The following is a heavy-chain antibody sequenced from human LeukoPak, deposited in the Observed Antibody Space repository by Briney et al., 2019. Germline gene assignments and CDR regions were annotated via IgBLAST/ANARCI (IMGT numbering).Heavy chain of an antibody. J-gene: IGHJ6*03. CDR3: ARQVPAASSWYYYYYMDV. CDR1: GGSISSYY. V-gene: IGHV4-4*07. D-gene: IGHD2-2*01. CDR2: IYTSGST. Sequence: PSETLSLTCTVSGGSISSYYWSWIRQPAGKGLEWIGRIYTSGSTNYNPSLKSRVTMSVDTSKNQFSLKLSSVTAADTAVHYCARQVPAASSWYYYYYMDVWGKGTTVTVSS.